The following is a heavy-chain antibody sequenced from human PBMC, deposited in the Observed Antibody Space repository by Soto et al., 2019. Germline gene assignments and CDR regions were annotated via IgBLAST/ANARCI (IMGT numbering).Heavy chain of an antibody. J-gene: IGHJ4*02. CDR3: ARRGIGDTTAYFDY. Sequence: QVQLQESGPGLMKPSQTLSLTCTVSGGSISSGGYYWSWIRQHPGKGLEWIGYIYYSGSTYYNPSLKSRVTISVDTSKNQFSLKLSSVTAADTAVYYCARRGIGDTTAYFDYWGQGALVTVSS. V-gene: IGHV4-31*03. CDR2: IYYSGST. CDR1: GGSISSGGYY. D-gene: IGHD4-17*01.